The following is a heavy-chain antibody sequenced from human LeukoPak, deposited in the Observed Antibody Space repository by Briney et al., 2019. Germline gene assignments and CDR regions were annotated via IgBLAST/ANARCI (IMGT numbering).Heavy chain of an antibody. CDR2: ISWNSGSI. CDR1: GFTFDDYA. CDR3: ARDLWFDSSGYYQY. D-gene: IGHD3-22*01. Sequence: TGGSLRLSCAASGFTFDDYAMHWVRQAPGKGLEWVSGISWNSGSIGYADSVKGRFTISRDNAKNTLYLQMNSLRAEDTAVYYCARDLWFDSSGYYQYWGQGTLVTVSS. V-gene: IGHV3-9*01. J-gene: IGHJ4*02.